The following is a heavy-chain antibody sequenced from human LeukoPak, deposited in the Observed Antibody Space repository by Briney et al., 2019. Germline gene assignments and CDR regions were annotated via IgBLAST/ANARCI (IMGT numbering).Heavy chain of an antibody. CDR1: GGSFSGYY. CDR3: ARQGGIQLWLRGRVDY. CDR2: INHSGST. J-gene: IGHJ4*02. Sequence: KPSETLSLTCAVYGGSFSGYYWSWIRQPPGKGLEWIGEINHSGSTNYNPSLKSRVTISVDTSKNQFSLKLSSVTAADTAVYYCARQGGIQLWLRGRVDYWGQGTLVTVSS. D-gene: IGHD5-18*01. V-gene: IGHV4-34*01.